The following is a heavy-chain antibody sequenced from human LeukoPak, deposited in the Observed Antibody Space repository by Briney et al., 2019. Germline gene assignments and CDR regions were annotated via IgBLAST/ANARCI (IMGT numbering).Heavy chain of an antibody. CDR1: RGTISSSISSHY. Sequence: TTSETLTLTCTVSRGTISSSISSHYRRSPRQPPGKGLEWIGYIASSYNTNDNPSLRSRVTISADTSKNQFFLNLSSVSAADTAVYYCARIPLGFSGAYYFDSWGRGTLVTVS. J-gene: IGHJ4*02. CDR2: IASSYNT. D-gene: IGHD1-26*01. CDR3: ARIPLGFSGAYYFDS. V-gene: IGHV4-4*09.